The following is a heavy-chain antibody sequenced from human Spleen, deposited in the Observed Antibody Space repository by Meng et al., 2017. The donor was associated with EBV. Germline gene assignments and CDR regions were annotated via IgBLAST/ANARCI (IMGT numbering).Heavy chain of an antibody. CDR1: GFSFNTYG. V-gene: IGHV3-23*01. CDR3: AKSRGWDLLAWLDS. Sequence: EVKLLASGGALVQPWGSLRLSCTVSGFSFNTYGVAWVRQAPGKGPEWVAGIGGSGGIINYADSVKGRFTISTDKSKNTLFLQMNSLRVEDTAIYYCAKSRGWDLLAWLDSWGHGTLVTVSS. J-gene: IGHJ5*01. CDR2: IGGSGGII. D-gene: IGHD2-15*01.